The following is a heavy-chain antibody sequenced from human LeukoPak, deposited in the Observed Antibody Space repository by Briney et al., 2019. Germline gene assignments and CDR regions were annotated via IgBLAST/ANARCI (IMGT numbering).Heavy chain of an antibody. Sequence: GGSLRLSCAASGFTFNRYWMSWVRQAPGKGLEWVAQIKSDGSEEYFADSVRGRFTISRDNAKSSLYLQMNSLRAEDTAVYYCAKRARPFGGGFDYWGQGTLVSVSS. CDR1: GFTFNRYW. J-gene: IGHJ4*02. CDR3: AKRARPFGGGFDY. D-gene: IGHD3-16*01. V-gene: IGHV3-7*05. CDR2: IKSDGSEE.